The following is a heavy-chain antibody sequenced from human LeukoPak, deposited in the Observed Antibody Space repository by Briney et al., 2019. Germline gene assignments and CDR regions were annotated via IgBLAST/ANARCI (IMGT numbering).Heavy chain of an antibody. J-gene: IGHJ5*02. Sequence: PSETLSLTCAVYGGSFSGYYWSWIRQPPGKGLEWIGEINHRGSTNYNPSLKSRVTISVDTSKNQFSLKLSSVTAADTAVYYCARKPDCSSTSCRFDPWGQGTLVTVSS. CDR2: INHRGST. CDR3: ARKPDCSSTSCRFDP. V-gene: IGHV4-34*01. D-gene: IGHD2-2*01. CDR1: GGSFSGYY.